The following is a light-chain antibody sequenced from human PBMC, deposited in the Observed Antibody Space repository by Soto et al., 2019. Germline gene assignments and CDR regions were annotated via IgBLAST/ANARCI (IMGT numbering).Light chain of an antibody. CDR1: QSITDW. V-gene: IGKV1-5*03. CDR2: KAS. J-gene: IGKJ1*01. Sequence: DIQMTQSPSTLSASVGDRVTITCRASQSITDWLAWYQQKPGKAPKFLIYKASNLESGVPSRFSGSGSGIEFTLTISSVQPDDFASYYCQYWDNYSWTFGQGTKVEIK. CDR3: QYWDNYSWT.